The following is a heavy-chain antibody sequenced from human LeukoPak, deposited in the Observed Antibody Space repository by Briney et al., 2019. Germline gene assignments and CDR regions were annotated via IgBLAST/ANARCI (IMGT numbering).Heavy chain of an antibody. CDR3: AREPSKSGTYMAPDAFDI. Sequence: ASVKVSCKASGGTFSSYAISWVRQAPGQGLEWMGGIIPIFGTANYAQKFQGRVTITADESTSTAYMELSSLRSEDTAVYYCAREPSKSGTYMAPDAFDIWGQGTMVTASS. CDR2: IIPIFGTA. V-gene: IGHV1-69*01. CDR1: GGTFSSYA. J-gene: IGHJ3*02. D-gene: IGHD3-16*01.